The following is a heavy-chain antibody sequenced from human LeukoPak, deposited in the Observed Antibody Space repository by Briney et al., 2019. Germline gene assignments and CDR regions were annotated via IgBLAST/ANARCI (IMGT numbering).Heavy chain of an antibody. Sequence: TSETLSLTCSVSGDSIGTTYYWGVIRQPPGKGLEWVAAVYYTGNIYYKPSLKSRVTMSVDTSKNQFSLKLSSVTAADKAVYYCARSCRILDIVATIRARLGGNGFDIWGQGTMVTVSS. CDR3: ARSCRILDIVATIRARLGGNGFDI. CDR2: VYYTGNI. V-gene: IGHV4-39*07. J-gene: IGHJ3*02. D-gene: IGHD5-12*01. CDR1: GDSIGTTYY.